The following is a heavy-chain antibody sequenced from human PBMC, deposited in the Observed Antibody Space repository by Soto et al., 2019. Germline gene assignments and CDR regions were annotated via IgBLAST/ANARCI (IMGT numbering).Heavy chain of an antibody. Sequence: QLQLLQSGAEVKKPGASVKVSCKASGYTFINYDICWVRQAAGQGLEWMGWMNPNSGNTGYAQKFQGRVSMTRDTSIGKAYMELSSLSSEDAAVYYCARRRGYSISPDNWYFDLWGRGSLLTVSSGTGTEYLYDGFGVWGQGTMVTVSS. CDR3: ARRRGYSISPDNWYFDLWGRGSLLTVSSGTGTEYLYDGFGV. V-gene: IGHV1-8*01. CDR1: GYTFINYD. D-gene: IGHD5-18*01. J-gene: IGHJ3*01. CDR2: MNPNSGNT.